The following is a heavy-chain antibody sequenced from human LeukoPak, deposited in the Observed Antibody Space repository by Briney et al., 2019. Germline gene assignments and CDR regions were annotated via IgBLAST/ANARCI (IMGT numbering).Heavy chain of an antibody. CDR1: GFTFSSQS. J-gene: IGHJ4*02. D-gene: IGHD3-16*01. Sequence: GGSLRLSCVASGFTFSSQSMNWVRQAPGKGLEWVSSISTSSTYTYYADSVKGRFTISRDNARNSLFLQMNSLRAEDTAVYYCARDLSWGSYTSWGQGTLVTVSS. CDR2: ISTSSTYT. V-gene: IGHV3-21*04. CDR3: ARDLSWGSYTS.